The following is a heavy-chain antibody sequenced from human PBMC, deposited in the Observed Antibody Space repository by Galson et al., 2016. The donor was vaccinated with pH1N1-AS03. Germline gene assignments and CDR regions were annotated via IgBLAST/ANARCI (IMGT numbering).Heavy chain of an antibody. D-gene: IGHD6-19*01. J-gene: IGHJ4*02. CDR2: ISDSGTT. V-gene: IGHV4-59*08. Sequence: ETLSLTCTVSGVSVRSDYWSWVRQPPGKGLEWIAYISDSGTTNYNPSLKSRVTIPVDTSKNQLSLKLTSVTAADTAVYYCARRGGSGAPLFDYWGQGTLVTVSS. CDR3: ARRGGSGAPLFDY. CDR1: GVSVRSDY.